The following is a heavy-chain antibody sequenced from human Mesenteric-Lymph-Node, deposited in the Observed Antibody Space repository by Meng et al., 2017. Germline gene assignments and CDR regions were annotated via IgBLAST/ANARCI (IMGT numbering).Heavy chain of an antibody. V-gene: IGHV5-51*01. CDR2: IYPGDSDT. CDR1: GYSFTSYW. J-gene: IGHJ4*02. D-gene: IGHD3-22*01. CDR3: ARQSLEYYYDSSGYVLDY. Sequence: GESLKISCKGSGYSFTSYWIGWVRQMPGKGLEWMGIIYPGDSDTRYSPSFQGQVTISADKSISTAYLQWSSLKASDTAMYYCARQSLEYYYDSSGYVLDYWGQGTLVTVSS.